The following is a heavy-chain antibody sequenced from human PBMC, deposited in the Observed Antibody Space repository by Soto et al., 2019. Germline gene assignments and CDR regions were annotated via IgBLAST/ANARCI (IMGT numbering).Heavy chain of an antibody. J-gene: IGHJ5*02. Sequence: QVRLQESGPGLVKPSETLSLTCTVSGGSVSSGDYYWSWIRQPPGKGLEWIGYIYYSGNTNYNPSIKSRVIISVDTSKNLVSLKLTSVTAADTAVYYCVRLPVDTSMIYWLDPWGQGTLVTVSS. V-gene: IGHV4-61*08. CDR1: GGSVSSGDYY. CDR2: IYYSGNT. D-gene: IGHD5-18*01. CDR3: VRLPVDTSMIYWLDP.